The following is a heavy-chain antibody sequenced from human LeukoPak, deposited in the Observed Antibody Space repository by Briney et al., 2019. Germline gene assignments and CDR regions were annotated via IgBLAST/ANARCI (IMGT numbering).Heavy chain of an antibody. D-gene: IGHD6-19*01. CDR2: ISSSSSYV. CDR3: ARDRNAALALDY. Sequence: SGGSLRLSCAASGFTFNIYSMNWVRQAPGKGLEWVSSISSSSSYVYHADSVKGRFTTSRDNAENSVFLQTNSLGAEDTAVYYCARDRNAALALDYWGQGTLVTVSS. J-gene: IGHJ4*02. V-gene: IGHV3-21*01. CDR1: GFTFNIYS.